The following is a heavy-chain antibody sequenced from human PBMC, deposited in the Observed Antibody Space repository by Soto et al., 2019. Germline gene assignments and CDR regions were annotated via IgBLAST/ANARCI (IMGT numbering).Heavy chain of an antibody. D-gene: IGHD3-10*01. V-gene: IGHV4-30-4*01. CDR2: IYYSGST. CDR1: GGSISSGDYY. Sequence: SETLSLTCTVSGGSISSGDYYWSWIRQPPGKGLEWIGYIYYSGSTYYNPSLKSRVTISVDTSKNQFSLKLSSVTAADTAVYYCARDLRITMVRGVIISWFDPWGQGTLVTVSS. CDR3: ARDLRITMVRGVIISWFDP. J-gene: IGHJ5*02.